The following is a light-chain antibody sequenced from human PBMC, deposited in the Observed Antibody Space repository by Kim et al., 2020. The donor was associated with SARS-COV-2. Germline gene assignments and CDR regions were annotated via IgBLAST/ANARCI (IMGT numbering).Light chain of an antibody. CDR1: QTVDRN. V-gene: IGKV3-15*01. J-gene: IGKJ4*01. Sequence: EIVMTQSPATLSVSPGERVTLSCRASQTVDRNLAWYQQKGVQPPRLLIYRASTRATDIPDRFSGSGSGTEFTLTIHSLRSEDSGNYYCQQFSKWPLTSVGGTKVDLK. CDR2: RAS. CDR3: QQFSKWPLT.